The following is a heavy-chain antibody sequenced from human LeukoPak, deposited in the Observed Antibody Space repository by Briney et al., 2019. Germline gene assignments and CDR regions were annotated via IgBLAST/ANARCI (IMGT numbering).Heavy chain of an antibody. J-gene: IGHJ6*03. V-gene: IGHV3-48*04. CDR1: AFTFSSYS. CDR2: ISSSTGTI. Sequence: HPGGSLRLSCAAAAFTFSSYSMNWVRPAPGEWRGWVSYISSSTGTIYNADSVTGRFTISRDNAKNSLYLQMNSLRAEDTALYYCARGQGDFWSGYYYYYYMDVWGKGTTVTVSS. D-gene: IGHD3-3*01. CDR3: ARGQGDFWSGYYYYYYMDV.